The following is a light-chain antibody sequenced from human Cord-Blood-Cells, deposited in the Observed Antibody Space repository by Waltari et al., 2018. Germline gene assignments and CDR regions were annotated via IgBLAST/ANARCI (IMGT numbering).Light chain of an antibody. CDR2: DVS. J-gene: IGLJ3*02. CDR1: SSDVGGYNY. V-gene: IGLV2-14*01. Sequence: QSALTQPASVSGSPGQSITISCTGTSSDVGGYNYVSWYQQYPGKAPKLMIYDVSNRPSGVSNRFSGSKSCNTASLTISGLQAEDEADYYCSSYTSSSTWVFGGGTKLTVL. CDR3: SSYTSSSTWV.